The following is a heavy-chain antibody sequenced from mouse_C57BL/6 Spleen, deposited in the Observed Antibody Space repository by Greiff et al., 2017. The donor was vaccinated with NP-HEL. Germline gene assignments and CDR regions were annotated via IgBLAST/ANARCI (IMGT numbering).Heavy chain of an antibody. J-gene: IGHJ1*03. Sequence: VQLKESGPELVKPGASVKISCKASGYSFTGYYMNWVKQSPEKSLEWIGEINPSTGGTTYNQKFKAKATLTVDKSSSTAYMQLKSLTSEDSAVYYCARSTQLNWYFDVWGTGTTVTVSS. CDR1: GYSFTGYY. CDR2: INPSTGGT. CDR3: ARSTQLNWYFDV. V-gene: IGHV1-42*01.